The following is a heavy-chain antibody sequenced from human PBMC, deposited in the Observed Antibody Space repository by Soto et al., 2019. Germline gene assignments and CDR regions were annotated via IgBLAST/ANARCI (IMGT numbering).Heavy chain of an antibody. J-gene: IGHJ6*02. V-gene: IGHV4-34*01. Sequence: SETLSLTCTVSGGSIISHLWSWIRQPPGKGLEWIGEINHSGGTSYNPSLKSRVTISVDTSKSQFSLKLTSVTAADRAVYYCARCISRDYVWAYYYYGMDVWGQGTTVTVSS. D-gene: IGHD3-16*01. CDR3: ARCISRDYVWAYYYYGMDV. CDR2: INHSGGT. CDR1: GGSIISHL.